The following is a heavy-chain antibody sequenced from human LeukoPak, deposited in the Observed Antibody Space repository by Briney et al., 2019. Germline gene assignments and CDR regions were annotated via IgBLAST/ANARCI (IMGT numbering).Heavy chain of an antibody. J-gene: IGHJ4*02. V-gene: IGHV4-59*08. CDR1: GGSISSYY. CDR2: IYYSGST. Sequence: SETLSLTCTVSGGSISSYYWSWIRQPPGKGLEWIGYIYYSGSTNYNPSLKSRVTISVDTSKNQFSLKLSSVTAADTAVYYCASQDCSGGSCSAPDYWGQGTLVTVSS. D-gene: IGHD2-15*01. CDR3: ASQDCSGGSCSAPDY.